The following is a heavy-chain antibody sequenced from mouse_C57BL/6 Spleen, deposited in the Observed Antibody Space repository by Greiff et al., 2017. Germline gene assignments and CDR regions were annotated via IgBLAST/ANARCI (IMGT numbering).Heavy chain of an antibody. D-gene: IGHD2-4*01. CDR1: GYTFTSYW. Sequence: QVQLQQPGAELVKPGASVKMSCKASGYTFTSYWITWVKQRPGQGLEWIGDLYPGSGSTNYNEKFKSKATLTVDTSSSTAYMQLSSLTSEDSAVYYCARGDYYDYDAWFAYWGQGTLVTVSA. J-gene: IGHJ3*01. CDR2: LYPGSGST. V-gene: IGHV1-55*01. CDR3: ARGDYYDYDAWFAY.